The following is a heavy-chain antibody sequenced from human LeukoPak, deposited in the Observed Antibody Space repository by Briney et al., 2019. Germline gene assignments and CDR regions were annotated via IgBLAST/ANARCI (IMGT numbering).Heavy chain of an antibody. CDR2: IYYSGST. D-gene: IGHD5-12*01. Sequence: PSETLSLTCAVYGGSFIGYYWSWIRQPPGKGLEWIGYIYYSGSTYYNPSLKSRVTISVDTSKNQFSLKLSSVTAADTAVYYFARAGVDIGATGPGGNWFDPWGQGTLVTVSS. CDR1: GGSFIGYY. J-gene: IGHJ5*02. CDR3: ARAGVDIGATGPGGNWFDP. V-gene: IGHV4-34*09.